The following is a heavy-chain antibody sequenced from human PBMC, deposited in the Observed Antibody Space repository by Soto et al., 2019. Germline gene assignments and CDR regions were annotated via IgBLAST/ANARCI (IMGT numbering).Heavy chain of an antibody. CDR1: GFTFSSYS. D-gene: IGHD5-12*01. Sequence: GGSLRLSCAASGFTFSSYSMNWVRQAPGKGLEWVSYISSSSSTIYYADSVKGRFTISRDNAKNSLYLQMNSLRDEDTAVYYCARDRSGYDYPYYFDYWGQGTLVTVSS. CDR2: ISSSSSTI. CDR3: ARDRSGYDYPYYFDY. J-gene: IGHJ4*02. V-gene: IGHV3-48*02.